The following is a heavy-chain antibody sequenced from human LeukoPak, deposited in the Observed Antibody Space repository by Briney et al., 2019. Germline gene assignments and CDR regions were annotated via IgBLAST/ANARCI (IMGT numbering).Heavy chain of an antibody. CDR2: IIPIFGTA. CDR1: GGTLSSYA. V-gene: IGHV1-69*13. J-gene: IGHJ3*02. D-gene: IGHD6-13*01. CDR3: ASLAAQNAFDI. Sequence: SVKVSCKASGGTLSSYAISWVRQAPGQGLEWMGGIIPIFGTANYAQKFQGRVTITADESTSTAYMELSSLRSEDTAVYYCASLAAQNAFDIWGQGTMVTVSS.